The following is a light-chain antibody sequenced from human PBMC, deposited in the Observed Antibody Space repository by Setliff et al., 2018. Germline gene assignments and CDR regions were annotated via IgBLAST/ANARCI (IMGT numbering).Light chain of an antibody. CDR3: SSYEGSNNYV. CDR1: SSDVGGYNS. J-gene: IGLJ1*01. CDR2: EVS. Sequence: QSALTQPASVSASPGQSITISCTGTSSDVGGYNSVSWYQQHPGKGPRLMIYEVSKRPSGVPDRFSGSKSGNTASLTVSGLQAEDEADYYCSSYEGSNNYVFGTGTKVTVL. V-gene: IGLV2-8*01.